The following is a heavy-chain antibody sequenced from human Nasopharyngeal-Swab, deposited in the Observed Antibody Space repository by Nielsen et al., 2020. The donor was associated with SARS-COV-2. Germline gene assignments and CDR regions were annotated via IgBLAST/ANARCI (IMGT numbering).Heavy chain of an antibody. CDR1: GVSISSGSYY. Sequence: SETLSLTCSVSGVSISSGSYYWSWIRQPAGKGLEWIGHMYTSGSTNYNPSLKSRVAISIDTTKNKFSLRLSSVTAADTAVYYCAREDRWTLTSFYYALDVWGQGTTVTVSS. V-gene: IGHV4-61*09. D-gene: IGHD3-9*01. J-gene: IGHJ6*02. CDR2: MYTSGST. CDR3: AREDRWTLTSFYYALDV.